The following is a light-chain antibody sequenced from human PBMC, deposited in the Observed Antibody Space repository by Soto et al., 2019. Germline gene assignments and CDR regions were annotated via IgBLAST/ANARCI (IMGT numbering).Light chain of an antibody. CDR1: SSNIGNNY. V-gene: IGLV1-51*01. CDR2: DNN. Sequence: AALTQPPSVCAAPGQEVTISCSGSSSNIGNNYVSWYQQLPGTAPKLLIYDNNKRPSGIPDRFSGSKSGTSATLGITGLQTGDEADYYCGTWDSSLSAHVVFGGGTKVTVL. J-gene: IGLJ2*01. CDR3: GTWDSSLSAHVV.